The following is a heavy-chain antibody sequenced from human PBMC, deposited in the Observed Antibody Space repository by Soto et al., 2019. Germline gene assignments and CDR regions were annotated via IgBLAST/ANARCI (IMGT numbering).Heavy chain of an antibody. D-gene: IGHD3-3*01. CDR3: AKVPYDFWSGYYPPIYFDQ. CDR1: GFTFSSYV. Sequence: EVQLLESGGGLVQPGGSLRLSCAASGFTFSSYVMSWVRQAPGKGLEWVSGISGSGGSTYYADSVKGRFTITRDNSKNTLYLPMNRLRADDTAVYSGAKVPYDFWSGYYPPIYFDQCGQGTLVTVSS. CDR2: ISGSGGST. V-gene: IGHV3-23*01. J-gene: IGHJ4*02.